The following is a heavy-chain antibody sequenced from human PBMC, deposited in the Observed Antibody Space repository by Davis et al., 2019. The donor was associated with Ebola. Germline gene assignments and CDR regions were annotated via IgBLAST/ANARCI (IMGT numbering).Heavy chain of an antibody. CDR1: GFTFSDYY. CDR3: ARVVTMIVVT. V-gene: IGHV3-7*01. Sequence: GESLKISCAASGFTFSDYYMSWVRQAPGKGLEWVANIKQDGSEKYYVDSVKGRFTISRDNAKNSLYLQMNSLRAEYTDVYYCARVVTMIVVTWGQGTLVTVSS. D-gene: IGHD3-22*01. CDR2: IKQDGSEK. J-gene: IGHJ4*02.